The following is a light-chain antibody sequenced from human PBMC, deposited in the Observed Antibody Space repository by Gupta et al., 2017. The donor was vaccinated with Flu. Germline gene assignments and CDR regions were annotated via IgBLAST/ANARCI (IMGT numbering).Light chain of an antibody. CDR2: STS. CDR1: QIIGCW. J-gene: IGKJ3*01. Sequence: DIQMTQSPSSVSASVGDRVTITCRASQIIGCWLSWYQQRPGNAPKLLVYSTSILKSGVSSRFSGGGSATHFTLTINDLRPEDFGVYYCQQARASPFTFGPGT. V-gene: IGKV1-12*01. CDR3: QQARASPFT.